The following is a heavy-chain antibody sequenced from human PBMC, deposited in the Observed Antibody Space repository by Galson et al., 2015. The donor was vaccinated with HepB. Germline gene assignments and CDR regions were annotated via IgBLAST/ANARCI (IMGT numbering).Heavy chain of an antibody. V-gene: IGHV3-48*01. CDR3: ARTYYYDSSGYYYFDAFDI. CDR1: GFTFSSYS. Sequence: SLRLSCAASGFTFSSYSMNWVRQAPGKGLEWVSYISSSSSTIYYADSVKGRFTISRDNAKNSLYLQMNSLRAEDTAVYYCARTYYYDSSGYYYFDAFDIWGQGTMVTVSS. J-gene: IGHJ3*02. CDR2: ISSSSSTI. D-gene: IGHD3-22*01.